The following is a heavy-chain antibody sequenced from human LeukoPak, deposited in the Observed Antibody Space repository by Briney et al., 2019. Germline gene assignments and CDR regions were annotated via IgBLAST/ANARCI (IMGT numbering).Heavy chain of an antibody. D-gene: IGHD3-3*01. Sequence: SETLSLTCTVSGGSIRSSYYYWGWIRQPPGKGLEWIGSIYDSGSTYYNPSLKSRVTISVDTSKNQFSLKLNSVTAADTAVYYCARALNDFWSGYYAGWFDPWGQGTLVTVSS. CDR1: GGSIRSSYYY. CDR2: IYDSGST. V-gene: IGHV4-39*07. CDR3: ARALNDFWSGYYAGWFDP. J-gene: IGHJ5*02.